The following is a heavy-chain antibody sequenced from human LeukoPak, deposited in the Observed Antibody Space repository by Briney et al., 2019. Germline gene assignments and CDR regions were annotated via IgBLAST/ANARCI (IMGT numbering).Heavy chain of an antibody. V-gene: IGHV3-7*01. D-gene: IGHD3-22*01. CDR2: IKQDGSEK. CDR3: ARDDDYYDSSGYYYDYFDY. Sequence: GGSLRRSCAASGFTFSSYWLSWVRQAPGKGLEWVANIKQDGSEKYYVDSVKGRFTISRDNAKNSLYVQMNSLRAEDTAVYYCARDDDYYDSSGYYYDYFDYWGQGTLVTVSS. CDR1: GFTFSSYW. J-gene: IGHJ4*02.